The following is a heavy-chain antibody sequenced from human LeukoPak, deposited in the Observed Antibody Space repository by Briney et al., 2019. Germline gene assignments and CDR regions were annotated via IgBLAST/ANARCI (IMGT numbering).Heavy chain of an antibody. V-gene: IGHV3-30-3*01. D-gene: IGHD3-22*01. J-gene: IGHJ6*02. CDR2: ISYDGSNK. CDR3: ARDRAGYYDSSGYEYYYYGMDV. CDR1: GFTFSSYA. Sequence: GGSLRLSCAASGFTFSSYAMHWVRQAPGKGLEWVAVISYDGSNKYYADSVKGRFTISRDNSKNTLYLQMNSLRAEDTAVYYCARDRAGYYDSSGYEYYYYGMDVWGQGTTVTVSS.